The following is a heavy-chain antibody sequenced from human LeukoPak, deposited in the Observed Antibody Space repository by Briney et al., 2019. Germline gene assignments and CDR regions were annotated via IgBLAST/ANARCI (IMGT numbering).Heavy chain of an antibody. CDR3: ARDREGTNGVCYTDY. D-gene: IGHD2-8*01. J-gene: IGHJ4*02. Sequence: PGGSLRLSCAASGFTFSHYYMSWIRQAQGKGLEWVSYISSSGSTIYYADSVKGRFTISRDNAKNSLYLQMNSLSAEDTAVYYCARDREGTNGVCYTDYWGQGTLVTVSS. CDR1: GFTFSHYY. CDR2: ISSSGSTI. V-gene: IGHV3-11*04.